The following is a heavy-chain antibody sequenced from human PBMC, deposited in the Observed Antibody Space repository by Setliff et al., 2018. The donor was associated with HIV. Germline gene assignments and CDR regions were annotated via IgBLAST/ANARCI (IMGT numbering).Heavy chain of an antibody. CDR2: IYHSGTT. CDR3: ARDGARRFDP. V-gene: IGHV4-61*01. J-gene: IGHJ5*02. CDR1: GGSVGSGSYY. Sequence: SETLSLTCTVSGGSVGSGSYYWSWIRQSPGKGLEWIGSIYHSGTTNYNPSLKSRVTISVDTSKNQFSLKLSSVTAADTAVYYCARDGARRFDPWGQGTLVTVSS.